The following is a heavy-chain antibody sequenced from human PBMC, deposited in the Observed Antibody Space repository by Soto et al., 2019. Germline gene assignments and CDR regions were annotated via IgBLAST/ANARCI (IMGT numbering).Heavy chain of an antibody. J-gene: IGHJ4*02. CDR1: GFTFSSYE. D-gene: IGHD1-7*01. CDR3: AEDLTGATGV. V-gene: IGHV3-48*03. Sequence: TCGSLRLSCVASGFTFSSYEMNWVRQAPGKGLEWVSYISISGDTMNYADSVKGRFTISRDNAKNSLYLQMSSLGAEDTAVYYCAEDLTGATGVWGQGTLVTVSS. CDR2: ISISGDTM.